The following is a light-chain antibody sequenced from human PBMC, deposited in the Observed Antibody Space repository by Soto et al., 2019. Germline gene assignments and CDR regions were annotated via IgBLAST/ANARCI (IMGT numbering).Light chain of an antibody. V-gene: IGKV1-39*01. J-gene: IGKJ1*01. CDR3: QQSYSIPLA. CDR1: QSISTY. CDR2: AAS. Sequence: DIQMTQSPSSLSASVGDRVTITCRASQSISTYLYWYHQKPGKAPKLLIYAASSLRSGVPSRFSGSASGTDFTLTISSLQPEDFATYYCQQSYSIPLAFGQGTKVEIK.